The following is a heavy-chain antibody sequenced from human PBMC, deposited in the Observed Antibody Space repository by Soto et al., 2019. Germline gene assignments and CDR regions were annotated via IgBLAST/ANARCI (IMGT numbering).Heavy chain of an antibody. D-gene: IGHD1-1*01. CDR1: GYTFTSYG. CDR3: AAGPQQLEPPDLRYYYYMDV. CDR2: ISAYNGNT. J-gene: IGHJ6*03. V-gene: IGHV1-18*01. Sequence: ASVKVSCKASGYTFTSYGISWVRQAPGQGLEWMGWISAYNGNTNYAQKLQGRVTMTRDTSTSTAYMELSSLRSEDTAVYYCAAGPQQLEPPDLRYYYYMDVWGKGTTVTVSS.